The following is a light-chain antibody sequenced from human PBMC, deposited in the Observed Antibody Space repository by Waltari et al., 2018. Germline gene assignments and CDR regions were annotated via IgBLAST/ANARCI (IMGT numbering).Light chain of an antibody. CDR3: QSSDRGGYVV. CDR1: ALSKQF. J-gene: IGLJ2*01. Sequence: SYELTQPPSVSVSPGQTARITCSSDALSKQFVYWYQRKAVQAPVLVIYKDDERPAGIPERFSGSSSGTTVTLTISGVQAEDEADYYCQSSDRGGYVVFGGGTKLTVL. V-gene: IGLV3-25*03. CDR2: KDD.